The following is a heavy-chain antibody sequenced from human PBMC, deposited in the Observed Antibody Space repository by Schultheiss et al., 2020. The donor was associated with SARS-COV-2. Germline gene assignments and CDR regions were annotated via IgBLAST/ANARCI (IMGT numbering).Heavy chain of an antibody. Sequence: SGPTLVKPTETLTLTCTVSGFSLSNARMGVSWIRQPPGKALEWLAHIFSNDEKSYSTSLKSRLTISKDTSKSQVVLTMTNMDPVDTATYYCARISPGSGWYYFDYWGQGTLVTVSS. D-gene: IGHD6-19*01. J-gene: IGHJ4*02. V-gene: IGHV2-26*01. CDR3: ARISPGSGWYYFDY. CDR2: IFSNDEK. CDR1: GFSLSNARMG.